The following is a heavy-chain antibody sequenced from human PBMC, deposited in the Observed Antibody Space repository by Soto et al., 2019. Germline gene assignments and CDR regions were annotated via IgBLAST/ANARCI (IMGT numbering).Heavy chain of an antibody. Sequence: QVQLVESGGGLVPPGGSLRLSCAGSGFTFGDSYMSWIRQAPGKGLEWLSYISPGSRYPAYADSVKSRFTISRDNAKSSLYRQMMRLTAEDTAIYYCVRGGGGGLFDPWGQGTMVTVSA. V-gene: IGHV3-11*06. CDR3: VRGGGGGLFDP. J-gene: IGHJ5*02. CDR1: GFTFGDSY. CDR2: ISPGSRYP. D-gene: IGHD2-21*01.